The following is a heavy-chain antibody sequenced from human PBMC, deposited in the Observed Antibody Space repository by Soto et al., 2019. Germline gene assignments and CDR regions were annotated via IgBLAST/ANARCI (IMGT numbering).Heavy chain of an antibody. CDR3: AAGYGSGSYYKYKPYYYYGMDV. CDR1: GGSISSSSYY. Sequence: SETLSLTCTVSGGSISSSSYYWGWIRQPPGKGLEWIGSIYYSGSTYYNPSLKSRVTISVDTSKNQFSLKLSSVTAADTAVYYCAAGYGSGSYYKYKPYYYYGMDVWGQGTTVTVSS. J-gene: IGHJ6*02. CDR2: IYYSGST. V-gene: IGHV4-39*01. D-gene: IGHD3-10*01.